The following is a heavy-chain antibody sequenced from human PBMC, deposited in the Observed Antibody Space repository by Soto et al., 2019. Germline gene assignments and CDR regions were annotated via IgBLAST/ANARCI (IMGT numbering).Heavy chain of an antibody. Sequence: GGSLRLSCAASGFTFSSYGMHWVRQAPGKGLEWVAVISYDGSNKYYADSVKGRFTISRDNSKNTLYLQMNSLRAEDAAVYYCAREHFSGNYYDYWGQGTLVTVSS. CDR2: ISYDGSNK. J-gene: IGHJ4*02. CDR3: AREHFSGNYYDY. D-gene: IGHD1-26*01. V-gene: IGHV3-30*03. CDR1: GFTFSSYG.